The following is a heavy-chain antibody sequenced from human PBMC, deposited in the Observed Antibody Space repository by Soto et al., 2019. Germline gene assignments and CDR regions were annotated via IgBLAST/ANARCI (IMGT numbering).Heavy chain of an antibody. Sequence: GGSLRLSCAASGFTFDDYAMHWVRQAPGKGLEWVSGISWNSGSIGYADSVKGRFTISRDNAKNSLYLQMNSLRAEDTALYYCAKDIGCSGGSCYQFDYWGQGTLVTVSS. CDR1: GFTFDDYA. D-gene: IGHD2-15*01. J-gene: IGHJ4*02. CDR2: ISWNSGSI. V-gene: IGHV3-9*01. CDR3: AKDIGCSGGSCYQFDY.